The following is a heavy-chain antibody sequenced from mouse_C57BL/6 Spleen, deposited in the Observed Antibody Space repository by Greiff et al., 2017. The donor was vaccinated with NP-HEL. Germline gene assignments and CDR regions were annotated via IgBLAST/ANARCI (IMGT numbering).Heavy chain of an antibody. CDR3: ASLAGTSRAMDY. D-gene: IGHD4-1*01. V-gene: IGHV7-3*01. CDR1: GFTFTDYY. Sequence: EVMLVESGGGLVQPGGSLSLSCAASGFTFTDYYMSWVRQPPGKALEWLGFIRNKANGYTTEYSATVKGRFTISRDNSQSILYLQMNALGAEDSATYYCASLAGTSRAMDYWGQGTSVTVSS. CDR2: IRNKANGYTT. J-gene: IGHJ4*01.